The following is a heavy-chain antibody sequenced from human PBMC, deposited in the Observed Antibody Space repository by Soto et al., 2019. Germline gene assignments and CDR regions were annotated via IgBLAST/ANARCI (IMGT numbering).Heavy chain of an antibody. CDR2: ISGSGGST. D-gene: IGHD6-19*01. CDR3: AKVDWLAGSGWPPRDY. CDR1: GFTFSSYA. J-gene: IGHJ4*02. Sequence: EVQLLESGGGLVQPGGSLRLSCAASGFTFSSYAMSWVRQAPGKGLEWVSAISGSGGSTYYADSVKGRFTISRDNSKNTLYLQMNSLRAEDTAVYYCAKVDWLAGSGWPPRDYWGQGTLVTVSS. V-gene: IGHV3-23*01.